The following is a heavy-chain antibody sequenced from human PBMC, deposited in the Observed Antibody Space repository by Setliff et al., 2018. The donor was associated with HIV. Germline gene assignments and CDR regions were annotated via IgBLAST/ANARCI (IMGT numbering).Heavy chain of an antibody. D-gene: IGHD3-22*01. CDR1: GGSFSDYY. V-gene: IGHV4-34*01. CDR2: VNRGRRT. J-gene: IGHJ4*02. Sequence: SETLSLTCALYGGSFSDYYWSWIRQPPVMGLEWIGEVNRGRRTNYNSSLKSRVTISIDTSRNQFSLTVSSVTAADTAVYYCAREIPYSYGGRGHPLWGQGTLVTVS. CDR3: AREIPYSYGGRGHPL.